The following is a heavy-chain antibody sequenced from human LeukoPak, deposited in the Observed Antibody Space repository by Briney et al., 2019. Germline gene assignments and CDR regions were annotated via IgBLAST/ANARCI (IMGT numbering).Heavy chain of an antibody. CDR2: IGSSDSII. D-gene: IGHD6-19*01. Sequence: GGSLRLSCVASGFTLSDFYMSWIRQAPGKGLEWLADIGSSDSIISYADSLRGRFTISRDYAKNSLHLQMNSLRDEDTAVYYCGRETVAGTFDYWGQGTLVT. CDR1: GFTLSDFY. J-gene: IGHJ4*02. CDR3: GRETVAGTFDY. V-gene: IGHV3-11*01.